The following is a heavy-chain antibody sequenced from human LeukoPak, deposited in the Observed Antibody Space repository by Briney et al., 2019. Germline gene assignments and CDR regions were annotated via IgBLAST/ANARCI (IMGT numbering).Heavy chain of an antibody. J-gene: IGHJ5*02. CDR2: IYYSGST. Sequence: PSETLSLTCTVSGGSISSYYWSWIRQPPGKGLEWIGYIYYSGSTYYNPSLKSRVTISVDTSKNQFSLKLSSVTAADTAVYYCARAHLTIFGVVIRFWSAPWAQGTLATVSS. D-gene: IGHD3-3*01. V-gene: IGHV4-59*12. CDR1: GGSISSYY. CDR3: ARAHLTIFGVVIRFWSAP.